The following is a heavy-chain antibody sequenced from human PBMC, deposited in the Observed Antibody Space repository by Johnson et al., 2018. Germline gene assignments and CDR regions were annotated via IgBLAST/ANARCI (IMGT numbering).Heavy chain of an antibody. J-gene: IGHJ3*01. CDR1: GFTFSNYN. Sequence: VQLVESGGGLVKPGESLRLSCVASGFTFSNYNMNWVRQAPGTGLAWVSSISSSSNYIYYAVSVKGRFTISRNNAKNSLYLQRNSLRAEDTAVYYCARGVVAAGPPFDLWGQGTIVSVSS. D-gene: IGHD6-13*01. CDR2: ISSSSNYI. CDR3: ARGVVAAGPPFDL. V-gene: IGHV3-21*01.